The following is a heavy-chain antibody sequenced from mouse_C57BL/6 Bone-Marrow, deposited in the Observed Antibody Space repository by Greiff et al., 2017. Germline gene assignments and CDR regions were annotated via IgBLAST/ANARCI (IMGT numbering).Heavy chain of an antibody. D-gene: IGHD2-3*01. CDR3: TRGGYYHFDY. V-gene: IGHV1-15*01. CDR1: GYTFTDYE. Sequence: VQLQQSGAELVRPGASVTLSCKASGYTFTDYEMHWVKQTPVHGLEWIGAIDPETGGTAYNQKFKGKAILTADKSSSTAYMALRSLTSEDSAVYYCTRGGYYHFDYWGQGTTLTVSS. J-gene: IGHJ2*01. CDR2: IDPETGGT.